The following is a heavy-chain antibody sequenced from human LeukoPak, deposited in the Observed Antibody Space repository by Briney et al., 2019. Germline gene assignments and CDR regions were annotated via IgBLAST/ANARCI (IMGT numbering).Heavy chain of an antibody. CDR2: ISGRGVSI. Sequence: PGGSLRLSCAASGFTFSSYAMTWVRQAPGKGLEWVSTISGRGVSIYYADSARGRFTISRDNSKKTLYLQLNSLRAEDTAVYFCAKGAAAAGTAGEYFEHWGRGTLVTVSS. CDR1: GFTFSSYA. D-gene: IGHD6-13*01. CDR3: AKGAAAAGTAGEYFEH. V-gene: IGHV3-23*01. J-gene: IGHJ1*01.